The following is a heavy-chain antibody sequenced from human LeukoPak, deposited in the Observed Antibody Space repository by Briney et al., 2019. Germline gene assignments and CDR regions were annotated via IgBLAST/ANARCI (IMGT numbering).Heavy chain of an antibody. CDR2: INIDERIT. V-gene: IGHV3-74*01. D-gene: IGHD5-24*01. CDR1: GFSFSTQR. CDR3: AKDRDGYTPDY. Sequence: GGSLRLSCAASGFSFSTQRMHWVRQAPGKGLVWVSYINIDERITGYADSVKGRFTISRDNSKNTLYLQMNNLRAEDTAVYYCAKDRDGYTPDYWGQGTLVTVSS. J-gene: IGHJ4*02.